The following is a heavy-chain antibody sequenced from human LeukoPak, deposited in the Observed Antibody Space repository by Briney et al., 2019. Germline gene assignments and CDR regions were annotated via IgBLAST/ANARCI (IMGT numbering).Heavy chain of an antibody. J-gene: IGHJ4*02. D-gene: IGHD6-6*01. CDR3: ARVYIGIAARPGY. CDR1: GFTFSSYW. V-gene: IGHV3-7*01. CDR2: IKKDGSDK. Sequence: GGSLRLSCAASGFTFSSYWMNWVRQAPGKGLEWVANIKKDGSDKNYLGSVKGRFTISRDNAKNSLYVQMNSLRVEDTAVYYCARVYIGIAARPGYWGQGTLVTVSS.